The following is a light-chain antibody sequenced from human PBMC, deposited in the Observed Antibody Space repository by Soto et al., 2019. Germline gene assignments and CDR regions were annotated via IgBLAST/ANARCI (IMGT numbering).Light chain of an antibody. V-gene: IGKV3-15*01. CDR2: TAS. CDR1: QSVSNF. CDR3: QQYNNWPPIT. Sequence: DIVLTQSQSTLSLSPGERATLTCMASQSVSNFLAWYQQKPGQAPSLLIYTASTRASGVPARFSGSGSGTEFTLTISSLQSEDFAVYYCQQYNNWPPITFGQGTRLE. J-gene: IGKJ5*01.